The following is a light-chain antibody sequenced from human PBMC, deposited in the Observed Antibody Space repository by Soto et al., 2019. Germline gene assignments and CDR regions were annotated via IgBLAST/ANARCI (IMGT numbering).Light chain of an antibody. Sequence: QLVLTQPPSASGTPGQRVSISCSGSNSNIGSKYVYWYQQLPGTAPKLLMYRNNQRPSGVPDRFSGSKSGTSASLAISGLRSEDEADYYCAAWDNNLGGPAFGGGTKVPVL. J-gene: IGLJ2*01. CDR2: RNN. CDR1: NSNIGSKY. V-gene: IGLV1-47*01. CDR3: AAWDNNLGGPA.